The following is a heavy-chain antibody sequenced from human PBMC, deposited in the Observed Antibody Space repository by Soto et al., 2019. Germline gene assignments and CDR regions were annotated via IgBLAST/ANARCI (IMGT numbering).Heavy chain of an antibody. Sequence: QVQVVESGGGVVQPGRSLRLSCAASGFTFSNYGMQWVRQAPGKGLDWVAVISYDGSIEYYSESVKGRFTMSRDNSENTVYLQMNSLRTEDTAVYFCGRDWVWFGAHPIDNWGQGTLVTVSS. CDR1: GFTFSNYG. D-gene: IGHD3-10*01. V-gene: IGHV3-30*03. CDR3: GRDWVWFGAHPIDN. J-gene: IGHJ4*02. CDR2: ISYDGSIE.